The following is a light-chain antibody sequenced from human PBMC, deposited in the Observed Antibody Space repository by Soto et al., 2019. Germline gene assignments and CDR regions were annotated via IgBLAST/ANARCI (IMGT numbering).Light chain of an antibody. V-gene: IGLV2-8*01. CDR2: DVN. J-gene: IGLJ1*01. CDR1: SSDVGAYIF. Sequence: QSVLTQPPSASGSPGQSVTISCTGNSSDVGAYIFVSWYQQHPGKAPKLMVYDVNRRPPGVPDRFFGSKSGNTASLTVSGLQAEDEADYYCSSYTSSSTLFGTGTKLTVL. CDR3: SSYTSSSTL.